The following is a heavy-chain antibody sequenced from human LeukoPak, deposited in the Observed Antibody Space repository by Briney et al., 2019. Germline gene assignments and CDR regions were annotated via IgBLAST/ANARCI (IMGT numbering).Heavy chain of an antibody. CDR1: GFTFSSFA. D-gene: IGHD2-15*01. J-gene: IGHJ5*02. Sequence: GGSLRLSCAASGFTFSSFAMSWVRQAPGKGLEWVSAISGSGGSTYYADSVKGRFTISRDTSKNTLYLQMNSLRAEDTAIYYCARDLGGLHNWFDPWGQGTLVIVSS. V-gene: IGHV3-23*01. CDR3: ARDLGGLHNWFDP. CDR2: ISGSGGST.